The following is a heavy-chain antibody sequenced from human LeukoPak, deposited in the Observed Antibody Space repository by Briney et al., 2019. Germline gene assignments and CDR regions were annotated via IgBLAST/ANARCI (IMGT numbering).Heavy chain of an antibody. V-gene: IGHV4-34*01. CDR1: GGSITSYY. Sequence: PSETLSLTCTVSGGSITSYYWSWIRQPPGKGLEWIGEINHSGSTNYNPSLKSRVTISVDTSKNQFSLKLSSVTAADTAVYYCARGGRGGAFDIWGQGTMVTVSS. CDR3: ARGGRGGAFDI. D-gene: IGHD3-10*01. J-gene: IGHJ3*02. CDR2: INHSGST.